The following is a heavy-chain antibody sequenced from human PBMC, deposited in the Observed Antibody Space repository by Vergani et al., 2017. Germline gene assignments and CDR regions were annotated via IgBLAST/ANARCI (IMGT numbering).Heavy chain of an antibody. V-gene: IGHV3-21*01. Sequence: EVQLVESGGGLVKPGGSLRLSCAASGFTFSSYAMSWVRQAPGKGLEWVSAISGSSGSTIYYADSVKGRFTISRDNAKNSLYLQMNSLRAEDTAVYYCARDLMRWLQSDHTYYYYGMDVWGQGTTVTVSS. D-gene: IGHD5-24*01. CDR1: GFTFSSYA. CDR3: ARDLMRWLQSDHTYYYYGMDV. J-gene: IGHJ6*02. CDR2: ISGSSGSTI.